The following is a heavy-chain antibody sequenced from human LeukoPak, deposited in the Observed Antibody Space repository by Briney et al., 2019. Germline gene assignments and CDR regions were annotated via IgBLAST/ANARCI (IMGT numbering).Heavy chain of an antibody. J-gene: IGHJ4*02. V-gene: IGHV4-59*01. CDR3: ARDLVGSRRYFDY. Sequence: SETLSLTCTVSGGSISSYYWSWIRQPPGKGLEWIGYIYYSGSTNYNPSLKSRVTTSVDTSKNQFSLKLSSVTAADTAVYYCARDLVGSRRYFDYWGQGTLVTVSS. CDR2: IYYSGST. D-gene: IGHD2-8*02. CDR1: GGSISSYY.